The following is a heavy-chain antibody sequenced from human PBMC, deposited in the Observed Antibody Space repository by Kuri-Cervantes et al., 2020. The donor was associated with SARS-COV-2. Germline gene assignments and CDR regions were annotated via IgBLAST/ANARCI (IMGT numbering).Heavy chain of an antibody. CDR3: ARVRYYDSSREAVDI. CDR1: GYTFTGYY. J-gene: IGHJ3*02. Sequence: ASVKVSCKASGYTFTGYYMHWVRQAPGQGLEWRGWINPNSGGTKYAQKFQGRLTMTRDTSMTTAYMAVSRLTSDDTAVYYCARVRYYDSSREAVDIWGQGTMVTVSS. V-gene: IGHV1-2*02. D-gene: IGHD3-22*01. CDR2: INPNSGGT.